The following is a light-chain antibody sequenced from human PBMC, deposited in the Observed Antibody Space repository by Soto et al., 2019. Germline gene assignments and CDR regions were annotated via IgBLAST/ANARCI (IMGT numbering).Light chain of an antibody. CDR3: SSYTTSSTLGVV. CDR2: EVS. V-gene: IGLV2-14*01. J-gene: IGLJ2*01. CDR1: GSDVGGYNY. Sequence: QSVLTQPASVSGSPGQSITISCTGTGSDVGGYNYVSWYQQHPGKAPKLMIYEVSNRPSGVSNRFSGSKSGNTASLTISGLQAEDEADYYCSSYTTSSTLGVVFGGGTKLTVL.